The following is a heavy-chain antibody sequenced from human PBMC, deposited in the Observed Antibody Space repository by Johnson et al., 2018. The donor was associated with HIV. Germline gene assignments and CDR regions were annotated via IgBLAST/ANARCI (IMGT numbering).Heavy chain of an antibody. CDR3: SRVRGYSYGAHAFDI. Sequence: QVQLVESGGGVVQPGRSLRLSCAASGFTFSRYAMHWVRQAPGKGLAWVSFIRFDGSTEYSADSVKVLFTISRDNSKNTLYLQMNSLRAEDTAVYYCSRVRGYSYGAHAFDIWGQGTMVTVSS. J-gene: IGHJ3*02. D-gene: IGHD5-18*01. V-gene: IGHV3-30*02. CDR2: IRFDGSTE. CDR1: GFTFSRYA.